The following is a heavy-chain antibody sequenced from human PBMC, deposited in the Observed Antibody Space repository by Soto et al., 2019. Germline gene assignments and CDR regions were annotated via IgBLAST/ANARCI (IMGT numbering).Heavy chain of an antibody. J-gene: IGHJ4*02. V-gene: IGHV3-23*01. CDR2: ISGSGVST. CDR1: GFTFSDYA. D-gene: IGHD1-26*01. CDR3: AKPLVSGSYINSDS. Sequence: GGSLRLSCAASGFTFSDYAMSWVRQAPGKGLEWVSSISGSGVSTHYADSVKGRFTISRDNSENTLYLQMNSLRAEDTAVYYSAKPLVSGSYINSDSWGQGTLVTVSS.